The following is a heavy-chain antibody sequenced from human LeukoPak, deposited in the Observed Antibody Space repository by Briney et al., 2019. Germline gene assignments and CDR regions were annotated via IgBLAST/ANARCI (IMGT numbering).Heavy chain of an antibody. CDR2: IIPIFGTA. CDR1: GGTFSSYA. J-gene: IGHJ5*02. D-gene: IGHD3-22*01. Sequence: ASVKVSCKASGGTFSSYAISWVRQAPGQGLEWMGGIIPIFGTANYAQKFQGRVTITADESTSTAYMELSSLRSEDTAVYYCARRSPAIGSGYPSGFDPWGQGTLVTVSS. V-gene: IGHV1-69*13. CDR3: ARRSPAIGSGYPSGFDP.